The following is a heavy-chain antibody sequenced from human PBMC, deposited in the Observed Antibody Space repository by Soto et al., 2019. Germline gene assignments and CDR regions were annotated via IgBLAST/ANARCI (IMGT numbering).Heavy chain of an antibody. J-gene: IGHJ4*02. CDR1: GFSLSTRAMC. D-gene: IGHD3-16*02. V-gene: IGHV2-70*01. Sequence: SGPTLVNPTPTLTLTCTFSGFSLSTRAMCVTWIRQPPGKALEWLALIDWDDNKYYNTSLKTRLSISKDTSRNQVVLTMINMDPVDTAPYYCPRLPAYYRSQSYTYFDYRGQGPLVTASS. CDR3: PRLPAYYRSQSYTYFDY. CDR2: IDWDDNK.